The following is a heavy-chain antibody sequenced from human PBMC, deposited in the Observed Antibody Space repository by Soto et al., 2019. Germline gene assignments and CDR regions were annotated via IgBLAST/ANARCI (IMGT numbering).Heavy chain of an antibody. CDR1: GYTFTSYG. J-gene: IGHJ5*02. CDR2: ISAYNGNT. D-gene: IGHD3-3*01. CDR3: ARDWANQYYDFWSAESPFDP. Sequence: ASVKVSCKASGYTFTSYGISWVRQAPGQGLEWMGWISAYNGNTNYAQKLQGRVTMTTDTSTSTAYMELRSMRSDGTAVYYRARDWANQYYDFWSAESPFDPWGQGTLVTVSS. V-gene: IGHV1-18*01.